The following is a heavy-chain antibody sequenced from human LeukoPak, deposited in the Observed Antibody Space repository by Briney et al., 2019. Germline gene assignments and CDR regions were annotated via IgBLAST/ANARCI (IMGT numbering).Heavy chain of an antibody. CDR3: ARGEDYYGSGSYFDY. D-gene: IGHD3-10*01. CDR1: GFTFSSYW. Sequence: PGGSLRLSCAASGFTFSSYWVSWVRQAPGKGLEWVANIKQDGSEKYYVDSVKGRFTISRDNAKNSLYLQMNSLRAEDTAVYYCARGEDYYGSGSYFDYWGQGTLVTVSS. V-gene: IGHV3-7*01. CDR2: IKQDGSEK. J-gene: IGHJ4*02.